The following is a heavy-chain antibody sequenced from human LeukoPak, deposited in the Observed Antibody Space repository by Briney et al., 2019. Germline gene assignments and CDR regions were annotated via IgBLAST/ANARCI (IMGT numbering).Heavy chain of an antibody. V-gene: IGHV1-2*06. D-gene: IGHD4-17*01. CDR3: ARGRYGDYNAWFDP. J-gene: IGHJ5*02. CDR1: GYTFTGYY. CDR2: INPSSGGT. Sequence: ASVKVSCKASGYTFTGYYMHWVRQAPGQGLEWMGRINPSSGGTNYAQKFQGRVTMTRDTSISTAYMELSRLRSDDTAVYYCARGRYGDYNAWFDPWGQGTLVTVSS.